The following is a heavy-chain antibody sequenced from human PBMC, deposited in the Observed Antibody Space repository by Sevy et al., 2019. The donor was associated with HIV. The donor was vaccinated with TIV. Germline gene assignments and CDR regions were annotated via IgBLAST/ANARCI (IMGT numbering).Heavy chain of an antibody. CDR3: AMADGDY. CDR2: VYTSGST. J-gene: IGHJ4*02. Sequence: KQSQTLSLTCTVSGGSISSGSYYWSWIRQPAGKGLQWIGRVYTSGSTNYNPSLQSRVTMSVDTSKNQFSLKLSSVTAADTAVYYCAMADGDYWGQGTLVTVSS. CDR1: GGSISSGSYY. V-gene: IGHV4-61*02.